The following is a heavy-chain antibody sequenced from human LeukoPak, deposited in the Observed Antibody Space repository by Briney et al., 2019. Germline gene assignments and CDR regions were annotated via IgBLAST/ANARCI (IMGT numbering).Heavy chain of an antibody. CDR3: ARAGGLVVAGTFDP. V-gene: IGHV4-59*01. J-gene: IGHJ5*02. Sequence: GXSXXXYYWSWIRQPPGXGLEWIGYIYYSGSTNYNPSLKSRVTISVDKSKNQFSLKLSSVTAADTAVYYCARAGGLVVAGTFDPWGQGTLVTVSS. CDR2: IYYSGST. D-gene: IGHD6-19*01. CDR1: GXSXXXYY.